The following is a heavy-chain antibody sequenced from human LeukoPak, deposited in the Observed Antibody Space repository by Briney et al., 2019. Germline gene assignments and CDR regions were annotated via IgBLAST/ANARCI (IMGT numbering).Heavy chain of an antibody. Sequence: GGSLRLSCAASGFTFSSYGMHWVRQAPGKGLEWVAVIWYDGSNKYYADSVKGRFTISRDNSKNTLSLQMNSLRAEDTAVYYCAKDSRYYDSWRTYWYFDLWGRGTLVTVSS. V-gene: IGHV3-33*06. J-gene: IGHJ2*01. CDR3: AKDSRYYDSWRTYWYFDL. D-gene: IGHD3-22*01. CDR2: IWYDGSNK. CDR1: GFTFSSYG.